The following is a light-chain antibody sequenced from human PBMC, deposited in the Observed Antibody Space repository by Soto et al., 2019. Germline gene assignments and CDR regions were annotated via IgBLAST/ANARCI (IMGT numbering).Light chain of an antibody. V-gene: IGLV1-44*01. J-gene: IGLJ3*02. CDR2: SNN. CDR1: SSNIGSNT. Sequence: QSVLTQPPSASGTPGQRVTISCSGSSSNIGSNTVNWYQQLPGTAPQLLIYSNNQRPSGVPDRFSCSKSGTSASLAISGLQSEDEDDDYCAAWDDSLNGGVFGGGTQLTVL. CDR3: AAWDDSLNGGV.